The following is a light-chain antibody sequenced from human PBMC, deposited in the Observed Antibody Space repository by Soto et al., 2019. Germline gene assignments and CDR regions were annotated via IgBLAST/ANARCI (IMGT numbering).Light chain of an antibody. J-gene: IGKJ3*01. CDR3: QQSYATLT. V-gene: IGKV1-39*01. Sequence: DIQMTQSPSSLSASVGDRVTITCRASQSINSYLNWYQQKSGKAPKLLIYAASTLRSGVPSRFSGSGSGTHFTLTINSLQPEDFATYYCQQSYATLTFGPGTKVDMK. CDR1: QSINSY. CDR2: AAS.